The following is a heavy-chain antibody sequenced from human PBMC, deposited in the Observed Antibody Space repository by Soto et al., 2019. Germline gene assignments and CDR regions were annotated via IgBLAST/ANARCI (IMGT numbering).Heavy chain of an antibody. CDR2: IDPSDSYT. V-gene: IGHV5-10-1*01. D-gene: IGHD2-2*02. J-gene: IGHJ5*02. Sequence: PGEPLKISSKGSGYSFTSYWINWVRQMPGKDLEWMGRIDPSDSYTNYSPSFQGHVTISADKSISTAYLQWSSLKASDTAMYYCARLEYQLLYAWFDPWGQGTLVTVSS. CDR3: ARLEYQLLYAWFDP. CDR1: GYSFTSYW.